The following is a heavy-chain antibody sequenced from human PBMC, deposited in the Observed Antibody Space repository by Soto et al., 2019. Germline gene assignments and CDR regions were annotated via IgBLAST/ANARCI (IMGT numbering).Heavy chain of an antibody. V-gene: IGHV3-48*01. CDR3: AGHGGQWLNWFDP. CDR1: RLTFFSFD. D-gene: IGHD6-19*01. J-gene: IGHJ5*02. CDR2: ISSSSSTI. Sequence: VGVMIHSCATARLTFFSFDMNWVRQVPGKGLEWVSYISSSSSTIYYADSVKGRFTISGANAKNSLYLQMNSLRAEDTAVYYCAGHGGQWLNWFDPWGQGILVTVSS.